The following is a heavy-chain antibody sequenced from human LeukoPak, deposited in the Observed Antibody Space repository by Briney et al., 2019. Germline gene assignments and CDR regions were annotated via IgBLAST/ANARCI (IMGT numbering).Heavy chain of an antibody. Sequence: ASVKVSCKASGYTFTSYYMHWVRQAPGQGLEWMGIINPSGGSTSDAQKFQGRVTMTRDTSTSTVYMELSSLRSEDTAVYYCARDFKVTMVRGVENYYYYMDVWGKGTTVTVSS. CDR1: GYTFTSYY. CDR2: INPSGGST. CDR3: ARDFKVTMVRGVENYYYYMDV. D-gene: IGHD3-10*01. V-gene: IGHV1-46*03. J-gene: IGHJ6*03.